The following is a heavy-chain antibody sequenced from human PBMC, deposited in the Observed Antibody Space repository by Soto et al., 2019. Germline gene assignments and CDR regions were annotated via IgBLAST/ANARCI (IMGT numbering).Heavy chain of an antibody. Sequence: GGSLRLSCAASGFTFSSYDMHWVRQATGKGLEWVSAIGTAGDTYYPGSVKGRFTISRENAKNSLYLQMNSLRAEDTAVYYCARVTYYYGSGSYYSGAFDIWGQGTMVTVSS. J-gene: IGHJ3*02. D-gene: IGHD3-10*01. CDR1: GFTFSSYD. CDR2: IGTAGDT. V-gene: IGHV3-13*01. CDR3: ARVTYYYGSGSYYSGAFDI.